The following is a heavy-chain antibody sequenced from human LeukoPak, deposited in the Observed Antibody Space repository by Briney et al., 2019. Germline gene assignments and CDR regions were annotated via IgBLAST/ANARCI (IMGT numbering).Heavy chain of an antibody. D-gene: IGHD2-2*01. CDR2: ISYDGSNK. V-gene: IGHV3-30*18. Sequence: PGRSLRVSCAASGFTFSSYGMHWVRQAPGKGLEWVAVISYDGSNKYYADSVKGRFTISRDNSKNTLYLQMNSLRAEDTAVYYCAKDLGSTSCDYWGQGTLVTVSS. CDR1: GFTFSSYG. J-gene: IGHJ4*02. CDR3: AKDLGSTSCDY.